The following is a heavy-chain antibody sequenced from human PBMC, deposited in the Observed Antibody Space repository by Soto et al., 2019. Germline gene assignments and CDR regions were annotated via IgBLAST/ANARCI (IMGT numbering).Heavy chain of an antibody. Sequence: GVSLRLSCEASGFTFSDHYMSWIRQAPGKGLEWVSYISSSGTTIYYADSVKGRFTISRDNTKHSVHLQMNSLRAEDTAVYYCARDSEVHYGMDVWGQGTTVTVSS. CDR2: ISSSGTTI. CDR3: ARDSEVHYGMDV. CDR1: GFTFSDHY. D-gene: IGHD3-10*01. V-gene: IGHV3-11*01. J-gene: IGHJ6*01.